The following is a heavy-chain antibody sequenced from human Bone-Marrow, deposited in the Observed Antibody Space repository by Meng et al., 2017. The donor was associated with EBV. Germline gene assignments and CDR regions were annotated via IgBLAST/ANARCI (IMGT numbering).Heavy chain of an antibody. CDR2: ISSSGSSI. CDR1: RFTFSDYY. Sequence: GWVWSKPGGPLRLSCAAYRFTFSDYYMSWIRQAPGKELEWVSYISSSGSSIYYVDSVKGRFTISRDNAKNSLYLQMDSLRAEDTALYYCARGQGPVEGCFDYWGQGTLVTVSS. V-gene: IGHV3-11*01. J-gene: IGHJ4*02. D-gene: IGHD6-19*01. CDR3: ARGQGPVEGCFDY.